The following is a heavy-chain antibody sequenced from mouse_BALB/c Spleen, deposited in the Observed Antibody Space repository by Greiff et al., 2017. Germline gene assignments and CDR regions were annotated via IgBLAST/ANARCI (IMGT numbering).Heavy chain of an antibody. CDR3: ARWGLSYAMDY. CDR1: GYSITSDYA. D-gene: IGHD2-13*01. V-gene: IGHV3-2*02. Sequence: EVQLQESGPGLVKPSQSLSLTCTVTGYSITSDYAWNWIRQFPGNKLEWMGYISYSGSTSYNPSLKSRISITRDTSKNQFFLQLNSVTTEDTATYYCARWGLSYAMDYWGQGTSVTVSS. J-gene: IGHJ4*01. CDR2: ISYSGST.